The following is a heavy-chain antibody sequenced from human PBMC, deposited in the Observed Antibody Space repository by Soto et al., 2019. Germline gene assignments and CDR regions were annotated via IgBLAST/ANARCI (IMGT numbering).Heavy chain of an antibody. CDR3: ARADRGYAHGYYYYGMDV. J-gene: IGHJ6*02. CDR2: ISSSSSTI. Sequence: EVQLVESGGGLVQPGGSLRLSCAASGFTFSSYSMNWVRQAPGKGLEWVSYISSSSSTIYYADSVKGRFTISRDNAKNSLYLQMNSLRAEDTAVYYCARADRGYAHGYYYYGMDVWGPGTTVTVSS. D-gene: IGHD5-12*01. V-gene: IGHV3-48*01. CDR1: GFTFSSYS.